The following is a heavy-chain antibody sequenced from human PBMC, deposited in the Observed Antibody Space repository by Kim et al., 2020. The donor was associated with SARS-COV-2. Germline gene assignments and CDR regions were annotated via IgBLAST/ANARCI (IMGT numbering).Heavy chain of an antibody. D-gene: IGHD4-17*01. Sequence: AQSFTGRFVFSYDTAVSTAYLQISSLKAEDTAVYYCARDPDYGDRGYFQHWGQGTLVTVSS. V-gene: IGHV7-4-1*02. CDR3: ARDPDYGDRGYFQH. J-gene: IGHJ1*01.